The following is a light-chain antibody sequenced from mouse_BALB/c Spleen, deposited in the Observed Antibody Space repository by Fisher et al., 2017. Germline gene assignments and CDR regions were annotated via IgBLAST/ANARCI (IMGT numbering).Light chain of an antibody. CDR3: QQRSSYTWT. CDR1: SSVSSSY. CDR2: DTS. Sequence: IVLTQTTAIMSASPGERVTMTCSASSSVSSSYMYWYQQKPGSSPRLLIYDTSNLASGVPARFSGSGSGTSFSFTINSMEAEDVATYYCQQRSSYTWTFGGGTKLEIK. V-gene: IGKV4-79*01. J-gene: IGKJ1*01.